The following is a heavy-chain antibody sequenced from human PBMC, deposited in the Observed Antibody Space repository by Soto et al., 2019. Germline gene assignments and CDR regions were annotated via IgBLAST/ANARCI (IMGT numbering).Heavy chain of an antibody. D-gene: IGHD3-10*01. J-gene: IGHJ4*02. CDR2: ISGSGGST. CDR3: AKAYHYGSGGMGY. V-gene: IGHV3-23*01. Sequence: PGGSLRLSCAASGFTFSSYAMGWVRQAPGKGLEWVSAISGSGGSTYYADSVKGRFTISRDNSKNTLYLQMNSLRAEDTAVYYCAKAYHYGSGGMGYWGQGTLVTVSS. CDR1: GFTFSSYA.